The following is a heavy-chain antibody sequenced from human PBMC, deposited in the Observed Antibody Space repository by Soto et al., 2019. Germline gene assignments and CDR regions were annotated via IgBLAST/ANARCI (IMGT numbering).Heavy chain of an antibody. CDR2: ISKSAYI. J-gene: IGHJ4*02. Sequence: GGSLRLSCAASGFRLTSYAMNWVRRAPGRGLEWVSSISKSAYISYPDSLKGRFTISRDDAKNSLFLQMNSLRAEDMAVYYCVRGGYFDSRGLYNPFDYWGQGALVTVSS. CDR3: VRGGYFDSRGLYNPFDY. CDR1: GFRLTSYA. D-gene: IGHD3-22*01. V-gene: IGHV3-21*01.